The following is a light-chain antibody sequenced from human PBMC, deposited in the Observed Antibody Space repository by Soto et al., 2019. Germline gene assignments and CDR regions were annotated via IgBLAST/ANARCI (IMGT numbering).Light chain of an antibody. V-gene: IGKV1-9*01. Sequence: IQLTQSPSSLSASVGDRVTITCRASQGIINYLAWYQQKPGKAPKLLIYGASTLQSGVPSRFGGSGSVIDFTLTVSSLQPEAFADYYCQQLFICPPSFGPGTKVDIK. CDR2: GAS. CDR3: QQLFICPPS. CDR1: QGIINY. J-gene: IGKJ3*01.